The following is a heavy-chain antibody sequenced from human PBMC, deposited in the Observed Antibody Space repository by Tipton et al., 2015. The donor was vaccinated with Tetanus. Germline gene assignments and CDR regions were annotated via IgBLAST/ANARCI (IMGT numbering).Heavy chain of an antibody. CDR3: ARRSYCSSSRCFDAFDL. V-gene: IGHV4-61*08. J-gene: IGHJ3*01. Sequence: GLVKPSETLSLTCAVSGGSFRSGDHYWSWIRQPPGKGLEWLAYISSSGSTNSNYSLKSRITMSRDTSKNQISLKLSSVTAADTAVYYCARRSYCSSSRCFDAFDLWGQGTMVTVSS. D-gene: IGHD2-2*01. CDR2: ISSSGST. CDR1: GGSFRSGDHY.